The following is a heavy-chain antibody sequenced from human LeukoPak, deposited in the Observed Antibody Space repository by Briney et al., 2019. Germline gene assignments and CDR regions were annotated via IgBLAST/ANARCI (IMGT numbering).Heavy chain of an antibody. V-gene: IGHV3-23*01. J-gene: IGHJ5*02. CDR1: GFTFSSYA. Sequence: TGGSLRLSCAASGFTFSSYAMSWVRQAPGKGLEWVSAISGSGGSTYYADSVKGRFTISRDNSKNTLYLKMNSLRAEDTAVYYCAKESKQWLVQGDWFDPWGQGTLVTVSS. CDR3: AKESKQWLVQGDWFDP. D-gene: IGHD6-19*01. CDR2: ISGSGGST.